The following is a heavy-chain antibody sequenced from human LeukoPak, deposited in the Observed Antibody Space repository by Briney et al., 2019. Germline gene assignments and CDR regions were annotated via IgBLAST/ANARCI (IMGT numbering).Heavy chain of an antibody. J-gene: IGHJ5*02. D-gene: IGHD3-10*01. CDR2: IYTSGST. CDR3: ARDLWFGGEDWFDP. Sequence: SETLSLTCTVSGGSISSYYWSWTRQPAGKGLEWIRRIYTSGSTNYNPSLKSRVTMSVDTSKNQFSLKLSSVTAADTAVYYCARDLWFGGEDWFDPWGQGTLVTVSS. V-gene: IGHV4-4*07. CDR1: GGSISSYY.